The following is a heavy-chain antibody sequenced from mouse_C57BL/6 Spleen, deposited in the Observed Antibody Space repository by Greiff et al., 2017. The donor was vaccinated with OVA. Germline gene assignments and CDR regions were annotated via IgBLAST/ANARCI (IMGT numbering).Heavy chain of an antibody. V-gene: IGHV5-4*01. Sequence: EVQLVESGGGLVKPGGSLKLSCAASGFTFSSYAMSWVRQTPEKRLEWVATISDGGSYTYYPDNVKGRFTISRDNAKNNLYLQMSHLKSEDTAMYYCARGGDGYYVGYAMDYWGQGTSVTVSS. D-gene: IGHD2-3*01. CDR2: ISDGGSYT. CDR3: ARGGDGYYVGYAMDY. CDR1: GFTFSSYA. J-gene: IGHJ4*01.